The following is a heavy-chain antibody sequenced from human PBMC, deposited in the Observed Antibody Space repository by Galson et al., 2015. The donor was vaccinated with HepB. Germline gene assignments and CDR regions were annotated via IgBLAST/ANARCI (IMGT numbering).Heavy chain of an antibody. CDR3: ARGSPISYYDILTGEIAEYFQH. V-gene: IGHV1-18*04. Sequence: SVKVSCKASGYTFTSYGISWVRQAPGQGLEWMGWISAYNGNTNYAQKLQGRVTMTTDTSTSIAYMELRSLRSDDTAVYYCARGSPISYYDILTGEIAEYFQHWGQGTLVTVSS. CDR2: ISAYNGNT. D-gene: IGHD3-9*01. J-gene: IGHJ1*01. CDR1: GYTFTSYG.